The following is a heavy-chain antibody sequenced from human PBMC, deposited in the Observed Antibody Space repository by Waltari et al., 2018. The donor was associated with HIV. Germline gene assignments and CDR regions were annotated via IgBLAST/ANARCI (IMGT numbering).Heavy chain of an antibody. V-gene: IGHV1-24*01. D-gene: IGHD2-15*01. J-gene: IGHJ1*01. CDR3: VTLYNESPLYSNF. CDR2: FDPKNGKP. CDR1: GYPLSALS. Sequence: QLIQSTSALKRPGASVTISCPVSGYPLSALSMQWVRQGRGQRLEWMGGFDPKNGKPVYSQRFWGRVSLAEDTSEDTAFLELKRLTSDDTAVYYCVTLYNESPLYSNFWGQGTLVTV.